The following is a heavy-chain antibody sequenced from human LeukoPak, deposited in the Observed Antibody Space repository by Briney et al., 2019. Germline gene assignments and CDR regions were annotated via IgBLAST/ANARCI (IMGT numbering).Heavy chain of an antibody. CDR1: GFNFDDYA. CDR3: ANLHGDYRDY. J-gene: IGHJ4*02. D-gene: IGHD4-17*01. V-gene: IGHV3-9*01. Sequence: SLRLSCAASGFNFDDYAMHWVRQAPGKGLEWVSGISWNSGNIGYADSVKGRFTISRDNAKDSLYLQMNSLRPEDTALYHCANLHGDYRDYWGQGTLVTVSS. CDR2: ISWNSGNI.